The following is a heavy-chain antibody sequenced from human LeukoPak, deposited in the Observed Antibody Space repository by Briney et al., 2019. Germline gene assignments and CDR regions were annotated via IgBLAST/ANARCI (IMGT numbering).Heavy chain of an antibody. CDR2: IIPIFGTA. J-gene: IGHJ4*02. CDR1: GGTFSSYA. V-gene: IGHV1-69*13. Sequence: GASVKVSCKASGGTFSSYAISWVRQAPGQGLEWMGGIIPIFGTANYAQKFQGRVTITADEYTSTAYMELSSLRSEDTAVYYCAREVEEYCSGGSCYGAHYWGQGTLVTVSS. D-gene: IGHD2-15*01. CDR3: AREVEEYCSGGSCYGAHY.